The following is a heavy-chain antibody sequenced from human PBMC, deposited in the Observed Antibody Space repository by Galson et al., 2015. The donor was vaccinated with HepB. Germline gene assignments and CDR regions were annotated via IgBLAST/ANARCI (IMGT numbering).Heavy chain of an antibody. CDR1: GFTFSSYS. V-gene: IGHV3-21*01. Sequence: SLRLSCAASGFTFSSYSMNWVRQAPGKGLEWVSSISSSSSYIYYADSVKGRFTISRDNAKNSLYLQMNSLRAEDTAVYYCARDVAAGILGAIDYWGQGTLVTVSS. D-gene: IGHD6-13*01. CDR3: ARDVAAGILGAIDY. J-gene: IGHJ4*02. CDR2: ISSSSSYI.